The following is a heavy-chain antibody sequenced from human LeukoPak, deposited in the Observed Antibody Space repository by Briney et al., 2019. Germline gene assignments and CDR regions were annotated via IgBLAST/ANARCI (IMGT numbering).Heavy chain of an antibody. D-gene: IGHD3-3*01. CDR1: GGTFSSYA. Sequence: ASVKVSCKASGGTFSSYAISWVRQAPGQGLEWMGGIIPIFGTANYAQKFQGRVTITTDESTSTAYMELSSLRSEDTAVYYCASRVPDLHRITIFDPLDYWGQGTLVTVSP. CDR2: IIPIFGTA. V-gene: IGHV1-69*05. J-gene: IGHJ4*02. CDR3: ASRVPDLHRITIFDPLDY.